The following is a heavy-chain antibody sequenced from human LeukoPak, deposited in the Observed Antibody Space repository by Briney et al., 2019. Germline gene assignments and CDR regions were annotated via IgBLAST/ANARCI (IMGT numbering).Heavy chain of an antibody. V-gene: IGHV4-59*08. CDR2: LYYGRSN. D-gene: IGHD3-3*01. J-gene: IGHJ3*01. CDR1: GGSISNYY. Sequence: TSETLSLTCTVSGGSISNYYLGWIRQPPGQGLELLWCLYYGRSNHNNPSLKSRSTISTNTAKNHFSLKLSSVPAADTAVYCCARRSDFLSTYYLDGFYFWGRGTMVTVSS. CDR3: ARRSDFLSTYYLDGFYF.